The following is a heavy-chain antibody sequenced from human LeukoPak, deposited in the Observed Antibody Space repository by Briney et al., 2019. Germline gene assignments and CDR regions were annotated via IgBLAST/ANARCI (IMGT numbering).Heavy chain of an antibody. J-gene: IGHJ4*02. D-gene: IGHD3/OR15-3a*01. CDR2: IYSGGDT. Sequence: GGSLRLSCAVSGFTVSSNYMSWVRQAPGKGLEWVSVIYSGGDTYYADSVKGRFTISRDNSKNTVYLQMVSLRGEDTAVYYCAREPGTDYRKYYFDYWGQGTLVTVSS. CDR1: GFTVSSNY. CDR3: AREPGTDYRKYYFDY. V-gene: IGHV3-53*01.